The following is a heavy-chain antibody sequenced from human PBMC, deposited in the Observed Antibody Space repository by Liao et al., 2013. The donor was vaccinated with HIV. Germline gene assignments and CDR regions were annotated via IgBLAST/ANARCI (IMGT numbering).Heavy chain of an antibody. J-gene: IGHJ4*02. D-gene: IGHD3-10*01. CDR3: ARDPRRGLFYFDL. CDR2: IYFTGSD. V-gene: IGHV4-39*07. CDR1: GGSISSQSNF. Sequence: QVQLQASGPGVVKPSETLSLICTVSGGSISSQSNFWGWIRQSPGKGLEWIGSIYFTGSDYYTPSLKSRATISVDTSKNQMSLHLTSVTAADTAIYYCARDPRRGLFYFDLWGPGALVTVS.